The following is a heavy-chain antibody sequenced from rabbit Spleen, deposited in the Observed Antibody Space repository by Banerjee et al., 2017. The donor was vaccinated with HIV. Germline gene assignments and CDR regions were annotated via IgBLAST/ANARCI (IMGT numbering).Heavy chain of an antibody. J-gene: IGHJ4*01. CDR3: ARDADAGRGGRGDALKL. CDR2: IYTGDGRT. CDR1: GFSFTGGHD. Sequence: QEQLEESGGDLVKPGTSLTLTCTASGFSFTGGHDTCWGRQAPGKGPEWIACIYTGDGRTWYASWVNGRFTTSKTSSTTVTLQMTSLTVADTATYFCARDADAGRGGRGDALKLWGPGTLVTVS. V-gene: IGHV1S45*01. D-gene: IGHD4-2*01.